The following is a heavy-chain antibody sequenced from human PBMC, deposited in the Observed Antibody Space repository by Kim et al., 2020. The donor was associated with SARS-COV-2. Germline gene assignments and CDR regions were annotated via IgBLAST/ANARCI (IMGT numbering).Heavy chain of an antibody. Sequence: TNYTPYLKSRVTKSVDTTKNQFSLKLTSVTAADTAVYYCARDLGGYSYDYWGQGTLVTVSS. CDR3: ARDLGGYSYDY. D-gene: IGHD5-18*01. CDR2: T. V-gene: IGHV4-59*01. J-gene: IGHJ4*02.